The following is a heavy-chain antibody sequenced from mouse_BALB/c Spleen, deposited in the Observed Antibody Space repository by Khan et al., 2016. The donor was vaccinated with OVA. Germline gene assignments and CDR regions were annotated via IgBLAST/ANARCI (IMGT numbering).Heavy chain of an antibody. CDR2: ISRGSTTT. J-gene: IGHJ2*01. CDR1: GFTFSSFG. Sequence: EVELVESGGGLVQPGGTRKLSCAASGFTFSSFGMHCVRQAPEKGLEWVAYISRGSTTTHYADTLTGRFTISSDNPKTTLILPMTSLRSEDPAMYYCAGDSYGYMSYFDYWGQGTTLTVSS. CDR3: AGDSYGYMSYFDY. V-gene: IGHV5-17*02. D-gene: IGHD1-2*01.